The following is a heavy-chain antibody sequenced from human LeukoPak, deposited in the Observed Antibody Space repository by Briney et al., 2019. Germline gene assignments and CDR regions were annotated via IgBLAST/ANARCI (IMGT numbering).Heavy chain of an antibody. J-gene: IGHJ4*02. CDR2: IYYSGST. CDR1: GGSISSSNYY. D-gene: IGHD1-26*01. V-gene: IGHV4-39*01. Sequence: SETLSLTCTVSGGSISSSNYYWGWIRQPPGEGLECIASIYYSGSTYYNPSLKSRVTISIDTSRKQFSLNLSSVTAADTAVYYCAMLVGAGHWGQGTLVTVSS. CDR3: AMLVGAGH.